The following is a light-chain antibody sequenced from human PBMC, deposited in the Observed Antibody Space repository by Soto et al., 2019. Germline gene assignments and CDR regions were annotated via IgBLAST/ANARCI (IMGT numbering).Light chain of an antibody. CDR1: SSDVGGYNY. J-gene: IGLJ2*01. CDR2: EVS. Sequence: QSALTQPPSASGSPGQSVTISCTGTSSDVGGYNYVSWYQQHPGKAPTLMIYEVSKRPSGVPDRFSGSKSGNTASLTVSGLQAEDEADYYCSSYADSKGVFGGGTKLTVL. CDR3: SSYADSKGV. V-gene: IGLV2-8*01.